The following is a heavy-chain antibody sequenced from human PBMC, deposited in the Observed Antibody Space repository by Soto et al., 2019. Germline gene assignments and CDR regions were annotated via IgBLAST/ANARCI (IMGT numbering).Heavy chain of an antibody. CDR2: INPKTAAT. D-gene: IGHD1-26*01. CDR1: GYSVSDYF. J-gene: IGHJ6*02. Sequence: QVQLVQSGAEVKKSGASVKVSCKASGYSVSDYFIQWVRQAPGQGLEWVAWINPKTAATNYAKKFQGRFSLTWDTSFSTAYMELTRLRPDDTAVYYCARIKWGLDYYNGMDVWGQGTTVIVSS. CDR3: ARIKWGLDYYNGMDV. V-gene: IGHV1-2*02.